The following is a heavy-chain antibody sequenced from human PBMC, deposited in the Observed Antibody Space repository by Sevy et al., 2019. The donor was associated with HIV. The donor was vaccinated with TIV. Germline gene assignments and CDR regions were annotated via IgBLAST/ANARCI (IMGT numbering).Heavy chain of an antibody. V-gene: IGHV3-15*07. CDR3: GTVMRPLGDPKFWFFDL. Sequence: GGSLRLSCAVSGFTFHNAWMNWVRQTPGKGLEWVGRVKSKTDGGKTDYAAPVKGRFTILRDDTNDSLYLKIGRLKTEDTAVYDCGTVMRPLGDPKFWFFDLWGRGTLVTVSS. D-gene: IGHD2-21*01. CDR2: VKSKTDGGKT. J-gene: IGHJ2*01. CDR1: GFTFHNAW.